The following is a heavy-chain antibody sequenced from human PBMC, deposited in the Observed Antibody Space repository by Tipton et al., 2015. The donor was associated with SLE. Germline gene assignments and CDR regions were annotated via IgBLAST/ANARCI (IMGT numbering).Heavy chain of an antibody. J-gene: IGHJ5*02. CDR1: GDSINSYF. CDR2: VYYSGST. CDR3: ARLEDPFGIFGVPKGWFDP. D-gene: IGHD3-3*02. V-gene: IGHV4-59*01. Sequence: TLSLTCTVSGDSINSYFWSWIRQPPGKGLEWIGYVYYSGSTHYNPSLTSRVSVSVDTSKNQFSLKLTSVTAADTAVYYCARLEDPFGIFGVPKGWFDPWGQGTLVTVSS.